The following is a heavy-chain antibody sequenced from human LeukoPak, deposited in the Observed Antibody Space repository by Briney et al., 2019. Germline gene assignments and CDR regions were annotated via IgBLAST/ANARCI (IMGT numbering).Heavy chain of an antibody. D-gene: IGHD3-10*01. CDR2: ISGSGGST. Sequence: GGSLSLSCAASGFTFSSYAMSWVRQAPGKGLEWVSAISGSGGSTYYADSVKGRFTISRDNSKNTLYLQMNSLRAEDTAVYYCAKGVLLWFGELPGSLFDYWGEGTLVTVSS. V-gene: IGHV3-23*01. CDR1: GFTFSSYA. CDR3: AKGVLLWFGELPGSLFDY. J-gene: IGHJ4*02.